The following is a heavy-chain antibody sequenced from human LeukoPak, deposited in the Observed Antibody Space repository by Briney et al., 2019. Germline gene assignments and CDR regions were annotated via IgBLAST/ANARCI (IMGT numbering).Heavy chain of an antibody. CDR2: ISNNGGYT. V-gene: IGHV3-23*01. J-gene: IGHJ4*02. CDR1: GFTFSSSA. D-gene: IGHD2-15*01. CDR3: AKQLGYCSDGSCYFPY. Sequence: GGSLRLSCAASGFTFSSSAMSWVRQAPGKGLEWVSAISNNGGYTYYADSVQGRFTISRDNSKSTLCLQMNSQRAEDTAVYYCAKQLGYCSDGSCYFPYWGQGTLVTVSS.